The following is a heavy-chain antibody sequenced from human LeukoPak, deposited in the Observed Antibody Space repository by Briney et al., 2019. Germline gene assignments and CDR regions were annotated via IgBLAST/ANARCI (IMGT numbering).Heavy chain of an antibody. CDR3: ARADYYDSSGYSGLYLDY. CDR2: IDYSGST. J-gene: IGHJ4*02. V-gene: IGHV4-30-4*01. Sequence: SETLSLTCTVSGGSISSGDYYWSWIRQPPGKGLEWIGYIDYSGSTYYNPSLKSRVTISVDTSKNQFSLKLSSVTAADTAVYYCARADYYDSSGYSGLYLDYWGQGTLVTVSS. D-gene: IGHD3-22*01. CDR1: GGSISSGDYY.